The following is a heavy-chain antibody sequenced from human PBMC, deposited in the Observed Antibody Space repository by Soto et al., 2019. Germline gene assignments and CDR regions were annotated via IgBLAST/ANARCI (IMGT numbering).Heavy chain of an antibody. CDR1: GGSISSSSYY. J-gene: IGHJ3*02. Sequence: QLQLQESGPGLVKPSETLSLTCTVSGGSISSSSYYWGWIRQPPGKGLEWIGSIYYSGSTYYNPSLKSRVTISVDTSKNQFSLKLSSVTAADTAVYYCARHPLVLASYSSGWYGNAFDIWGQGTMVTVSS. CDR3: ARHPLVLASYSSGWYGNAFDI. D-gene: IGHD6-19*01. CDR2: IYYSGST. V-gene: IGHV4-39*01.